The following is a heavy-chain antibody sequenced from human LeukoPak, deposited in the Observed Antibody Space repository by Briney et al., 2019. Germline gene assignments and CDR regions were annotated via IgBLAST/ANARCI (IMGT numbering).Heavy chain of an antibody. V-gene: IGHV1-24*01. J-gene: IGHJ4*02. D-gene: IGHD2-21*02. CDR2: FDPEDGET. CDR3: AREDADCGGDCYPFDY. CDR1: GYTLTELS. Sequence: ASVKVSCKVSGYTLTELSMHWVRQAPGKGLEWMGGFDPEDGETIYAQKFQGRVTMTEDTSTDTAYMELSSLRSEDTAVYYCAREDADCGGDCYPFDYWGQGTLVTVSS.